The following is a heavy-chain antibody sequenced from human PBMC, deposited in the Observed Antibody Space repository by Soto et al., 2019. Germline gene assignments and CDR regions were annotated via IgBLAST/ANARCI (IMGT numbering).Heavy chain of an antibody. V-gene: IGHV6-1*01. CDR3: ARVSSSGWYVDY. CDR1: GDSVSSNSGA. D-gene: IGHD6-19*01. Sequence: PSQTLSLTCAVSGDSVSSNSGAWNWIRQSPSRGLEWLGRTYYRSKWFNDYALSVKSRISINPDTSKNQFSLQLNSVTPEDTAVYYCARVSSSGWYVDYWGQGTLVTSPQ. CDR2: TYYRSKWFN. J-gene: IGHJ4*02.